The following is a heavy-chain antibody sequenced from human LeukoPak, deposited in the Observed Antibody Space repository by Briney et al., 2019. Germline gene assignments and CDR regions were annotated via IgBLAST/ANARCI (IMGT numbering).Heavy chain of an antibody. CDR2: IWYDGSDK. V-gene: IGHV3-33*01. CDR3: ATDQGIY. Sequence: GGSLRLSCAASGFTFSNCGLHWVRQAPGKGLEWVAVIWYDGSDKYYADSVKGRFTISRDNSKNTLYLQMNSLRAEDTAVYYCATDQGIYWGQGTLVTVSS. J-gene: IGHJ4*02. D-gene: IGHD6-13*01. CDR1: GFTFSNCG.